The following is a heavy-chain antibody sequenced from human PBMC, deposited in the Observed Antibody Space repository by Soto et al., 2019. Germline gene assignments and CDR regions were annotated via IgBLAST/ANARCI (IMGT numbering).Heavy chain of an antibody. Sequence: SETLCLTCTVSGGSISSYYWSWIRQPPGKGLEWIGYIYYSGSTNYNPSLKSRVTISVDTSKNQFSLKLSSVTAADTAGEYCARGAVAGVDYWGQGTPVTVSS. CDR1: GGSISSYY. D-gene: IGHD6-13*01. CDR2: IYYSGST. J-gene: IGHJ4*02. V-gene: IGHV4-59*08. CDR3: ARGAVAGVDY.